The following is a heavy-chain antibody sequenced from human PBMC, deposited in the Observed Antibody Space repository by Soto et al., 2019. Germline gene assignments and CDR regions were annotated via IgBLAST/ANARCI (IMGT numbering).Heavy chain of an antibody. V-gene: IGHV4-4*07. CDR2: IYTSGST. Sequence: SETLSLTCTVSGGSISSYYWSWIRQPAGKGLEWIGRIYTSGSTNYNPSLKSRVTMSVDTSKNQFSLKLSSVTAADTAVYYCARENSKGSYQGAFDYWGQGTLVAVSS. CDR1: GGSISSYY. D-gene: IGHD1-26*01. J-gene: IGHJ4*02. CDR3: ARENSKGSYQGAFDY.